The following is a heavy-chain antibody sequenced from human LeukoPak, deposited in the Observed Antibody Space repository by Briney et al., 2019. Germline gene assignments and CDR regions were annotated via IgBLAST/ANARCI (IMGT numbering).Heavy chain of an antibody. Sequence: PSETLSLTCGVSGYSISSGYYWGWIRQRPGKGLEWIGSIYHSGSTYYNPSLKRRVTISVDTSKNQFSLKLSSVTAADTAVYYCARLGPLYYYYYMDVWGKGTTVTVSS. CDR3: ARLGPLYYYYYMDV. V-gene: IGHV4-38-2*01. J-gene: IGHJ6*03. CDR2: IYHSGST. CDR1: GYSISSGYY.